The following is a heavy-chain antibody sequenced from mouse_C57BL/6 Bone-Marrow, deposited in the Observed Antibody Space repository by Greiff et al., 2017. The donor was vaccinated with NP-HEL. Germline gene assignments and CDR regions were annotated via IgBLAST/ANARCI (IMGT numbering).Heavy chain of an antibody. J-gene: IGHJ2*01. V-gene: IGHV1-76*01. CDR1: GYTFTDYY. CDR2: IYPGSGNT. CDR3: ATTVVAHFDY. D-gene: IGHD1-1*01. Sequence: QVQLQQSGAELVRPGASVKLSCKASGYTFTDYYINWVKQRPGQGLEWIARIYPGSGNTYYNEKFKGKATLTAGKSSSTAYMQLSSLTSENSAVYFCATTVVAHFDYWGQGTTLTGSS.